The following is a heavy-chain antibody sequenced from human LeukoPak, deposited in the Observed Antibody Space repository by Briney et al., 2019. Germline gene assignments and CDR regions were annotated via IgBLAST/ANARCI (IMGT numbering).Heavy chain of an antibody. CDR2: ISYDGSNK. CDR3: ARDLERLGVRGVICY. D-gene: IGHD3-10*01. J-gene: IGHJ4*02. Sequence: GGSLRLSCAASGFTFSSYAMHWVRQAPGKGLEWVAVISYDGSNKYYADSVKGRFTISRDNSKNTLYLQMNSLRAEDTAVYYCARDLERLGVRGVICYWGQGTLVTVSS. V-gene: IGHV3-30-3*01. CDR1: GFTFSSYA.